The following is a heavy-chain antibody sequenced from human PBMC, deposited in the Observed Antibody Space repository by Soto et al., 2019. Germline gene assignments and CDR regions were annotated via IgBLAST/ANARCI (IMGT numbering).Heavy chain of an antibody. D-gene: IGHD6-19*01. V-gene: IGHV1-69*13. J-gene: IGHJ4*02. CDR3: ARLVMGIAVAGYFDY. CDR2: IIPIFGTA. Sequence: SVKVSCKASGGTFSSYAISWVRQAPGQGLEWMGGIIPIFGTANYAQKFQGRVTITADESTSTAYMELSSLRSEDTAVYYCARLVMGIAVAGYFDYWGQGTLVT. CDR1: GGTFSSYA.